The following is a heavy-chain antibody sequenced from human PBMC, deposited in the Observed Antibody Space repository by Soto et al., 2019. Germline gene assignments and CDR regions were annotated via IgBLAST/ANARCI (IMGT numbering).Heavy chain of an antibody. J-gene: IGHJ5*02. Sequence: SETVSLTCNVSGGSVSNYYWTWIRQSPEKGLEWIAYMYYNGNINYNPSLKSRVTISIDTSKNQFSLTLKSVTAADTAVYYCASGGNWFDPWGQGIQVT. CDR1: GGSVSNYY. CDR3: ASGGNWFDP. CDR2: MYYNGNI. V-gene: IGHV4-59*02. D-gene: IGHD3-16*01.